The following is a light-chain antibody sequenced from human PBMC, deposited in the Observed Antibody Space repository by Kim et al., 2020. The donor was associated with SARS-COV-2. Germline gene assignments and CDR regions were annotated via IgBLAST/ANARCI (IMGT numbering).Light chain of an antibody. CDR2: EVS. CDR3: CSYAGSSTSPYV. CDR1: SSDVGSYNL. J-gene: IGLJ1*01. Sequence: SITHSCTGTSSDVGSYNLVSWYPQHPGKAPKLMIYEVSKRPSGVSNRFSGSKSGNTASLTISGLQAEDEADYYCCSYAGSSTSPYVFGTGTKVTVL. V-gene: IGLV2-23*02.